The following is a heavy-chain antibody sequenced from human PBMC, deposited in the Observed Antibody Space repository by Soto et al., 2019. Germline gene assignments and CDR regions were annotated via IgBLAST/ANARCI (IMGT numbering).Heavy chain of an antibody. D-gene: IGHD2-15*01. V-gene: IGHV4-30-4*08. Sequence: TLSLTCTVSGGSISSGDDYWTWIRQPPGQGLERIGYISHNGATYYNTSLQSRVAISIDTSRTLFSLRLSSVTAADTAVYYCARGTTGGSCYYAWGRGTLVTV. J-gene: IGHJ5*02. CDR1: GGSISSGDDY. CDR2: ISHNGAT. CDR3: ARGTTGGSCYYA.